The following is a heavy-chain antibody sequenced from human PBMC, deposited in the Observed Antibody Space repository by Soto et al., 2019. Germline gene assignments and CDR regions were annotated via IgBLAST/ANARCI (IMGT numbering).Heavy chain of an antibody. Sequence: QVQLVQSGAEVRKPGASLKLSCQTSGYHVTSYHMHWVRQARGQGLEWMGVINPTEGRTRYSQRFQDRVNMTRDTSTSTVYMELSSLRSEDTATYFCARSREYSFGYNWFDPWGQGPLVTVSS. D-gene: IGHD5-12*01. V-gene: IGHV1-46*01. CDR2: INPTEGRT. CDR3: ARSREYSFGYNWFDP. J-gene: IGHJ5*02. CDR1: GYHVTSYH.